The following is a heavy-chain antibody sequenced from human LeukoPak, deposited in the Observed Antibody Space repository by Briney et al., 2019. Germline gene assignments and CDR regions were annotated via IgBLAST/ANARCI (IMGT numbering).Heavy chain of an antibody. J-gene: IGHJ4*02. CDR1: GFTFSSYA. CDR3: VRDWAPASMQAAPFDC. Sequence: GGSLRLSCAASGFTFSSYAMSWVRQAPGKGPEWVANIKEDGSLKNYVDSVEGRFTVSRDNAKNTLYLQMNSLRLEDTAVYYCVRDWAPASMQAAPFDCWGQGTLVTVSS. CDR2: IKEDGSLK. D-gene: IGHD2/OR15-2a*01. V-gene: IGHV3-7*01.